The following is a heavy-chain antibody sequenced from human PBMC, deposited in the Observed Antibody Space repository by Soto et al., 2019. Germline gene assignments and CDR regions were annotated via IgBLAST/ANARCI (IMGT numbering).Heavy chain of an antibody. CDR1: GGSIYRSGYY. D-gene: IGHD2-15*01. Sequence: LSLTCTVSGGSIYRSGYYWGWIRQPPGRGLEWIGNIDYNGVTYSNPSPKSRVTISRDTSKNQFSLKLTSVTAADTALYYCGKVLVGATGHTDSDSWGPGTLVTVSS. V-gene: IGHV4-39*01. CDR2: IDYNGVT. J-gene: IGHJ4*02. CDR3: GKVLVGATGHTDSDS.